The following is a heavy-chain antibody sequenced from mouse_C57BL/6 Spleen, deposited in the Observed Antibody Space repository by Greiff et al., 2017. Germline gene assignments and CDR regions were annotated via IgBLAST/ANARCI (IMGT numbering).Heavy chain of an antibody. Sequence: EVNVVESGGGLVKPGGSLKLSCAASGFTFSDYGMHWVRQAPEKGLEWVAYISSGSSTIYYADTVKGRFTISRDNAKNTRFLQMTSLRSEDTAMYYCARGQLCDYWGQGTTLTVSS. CDR2: ISSGSSTI. CDR1: GFTFSDYG. V-gene: IGHV5-17*01. CDR3: ARGQLCDY. D-gene: IGHD4-1*02. J-gene: IGHJ2*01.